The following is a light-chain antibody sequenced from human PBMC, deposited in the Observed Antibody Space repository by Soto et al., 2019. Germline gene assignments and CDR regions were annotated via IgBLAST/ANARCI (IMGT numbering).Light chain of an antibody. CDR3: QQYGRSPPYT. J-gene: IGKJ2*01. Sequence: EIVLTQSPGTLSLSPGERATLSCSASQSVSSSDLAWYQQKAGQAPRLLIYGASRRANGIPDRFSGSGSGTDFTLTISRLEPEDFAVYYCQQYGRSPPYTFGQGTKLEIK. CDR2: GAS. CDR1: QSVSSSD. V-gene: IGKV3-20*01.